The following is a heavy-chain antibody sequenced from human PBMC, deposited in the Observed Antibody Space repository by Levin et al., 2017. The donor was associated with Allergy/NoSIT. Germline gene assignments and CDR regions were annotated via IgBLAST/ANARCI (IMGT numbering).Heavy chain of an antibody. J-gene: IGHJ4*02. CDR1: GYTFSDYL. CDR2: IVPSDFYT. V-gene: IGHV1-46*01. CDR3: ARERSGGFHDY. D-gene: IGHD5-12*01. Sequence: ASVKVSCKTSGYTFSDYLIHWVRQAPGQGLEWMGYIVPSDFYTGYAPKFQGKATVTSDTSTTTVFMELNSLTSEDTAVYYCARERSGGFHDYWGQGTLVTVSS.